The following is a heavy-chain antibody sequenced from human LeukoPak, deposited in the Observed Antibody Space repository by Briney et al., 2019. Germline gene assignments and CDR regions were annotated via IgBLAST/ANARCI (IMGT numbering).Heavy chain of an antibody. Sequence: NPSETLSLTCALYGGSSSGYYWSCIRQPRGEWLEWIGEINHSCRTSYNSALQSLATISVDTSKTQFSLKLSSVTAADTAVDYCARGRQYYYGSGRPRAPFDYWGQGTLVTVSS. CDR1: GGSSSGYY. J-gene: IGHJ4*02. CDR3: ARGRQYYYGSGRPRAPFDY. D-gene: IGHD3-10*01. V-gene: IGHV4-34*01. CDR2: INHSCRT.